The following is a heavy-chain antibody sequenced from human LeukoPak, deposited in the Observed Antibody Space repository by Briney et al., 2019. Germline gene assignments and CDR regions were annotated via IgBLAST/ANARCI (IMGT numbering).Heavy chain of an antibody. V-gene: IGHV3-30*18. CDR1: GFTFSSYG. CDR2: ISYDGTNK. J-gene: IGHJ4*02. Sequence: PGGSLRLSCAASGFTFSSYGMHWVRQAPGKGLEWVAVISYDGTNKYYADSVKGRFTISRDNSKNTLYLQMNSLRAEDTAVYYCAKDSVLLWFGELYSIDYWGQGTLATVSS. CDR3: AKDSVLLWFGELYSIDY. D-gene: IGHD3-10*01.